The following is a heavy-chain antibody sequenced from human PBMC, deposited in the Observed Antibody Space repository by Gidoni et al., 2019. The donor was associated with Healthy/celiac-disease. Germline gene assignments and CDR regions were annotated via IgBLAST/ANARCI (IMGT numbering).Heavy chain of an antibody. V-gene: IGHV4-34*01. CDR3: ARGTIFGVVANYYYYMDV. D-gene: IGHD3-3*01. CDR1: GGSFSGYY. Sequence: QVQLQQWGAGLLKPSETLSLTCAVYGGSFSGYYWSWIRQHPGKGLEWIGEINHSGSTNYNPSIKSRVTISVDTSKTQFSLKLSSVTAADTAVYYCARGTIFGVVANYYYYMDVWGKGTTVTVSS. J-gene: IGHJ6*03. CDR2: INHSGST.